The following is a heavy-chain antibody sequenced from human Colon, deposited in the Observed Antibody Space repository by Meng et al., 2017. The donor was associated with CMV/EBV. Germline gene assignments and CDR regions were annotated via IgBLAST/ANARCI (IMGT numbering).Heavy chain of an antibody. Sequence: GESLKISCVGSGLVFDLYSMAWVRQAPGRGLEWVANIKQDGSEKYYVDSVKGRFTISRDNAKNSLYLQMNSLRAEDTAVYYCARDQEIQLWDGVYYYYGMDVWGQGTTVTVSS. J-gene: IGHJ6*02. CDR2: IKQDGSEK. V-gene: IGHV3-7*01. CDR1: GLVFDLYS. CDR3: ARDQEIQLWDGVYYYYGMDV. D-gene: IGHD5-18*01.